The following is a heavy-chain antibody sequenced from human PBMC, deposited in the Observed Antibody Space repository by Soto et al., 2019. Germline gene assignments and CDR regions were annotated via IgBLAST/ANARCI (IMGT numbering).Heavy chain of an antibody. CDR1: GFTFSSYG. D-gene: IGHD2-15*01. Sequence: QVQLVESGGGVVQPGRSLRLSCAASGFTFSSYGMHWVRQAPGKGLEWVAVIWYDGSNKYYADSVKGRFTISRDNSKNTLYLQMNSLRAEDKAVYYCASEYCSGGSCLYRAFDYWGQGTLVTVSS. V-gene: IGHV3-33*01. CDR3: ASEYCSGGSCLYRAFDY. CDR2: IWYDGSNK. J-gene: IGHJ4*02.